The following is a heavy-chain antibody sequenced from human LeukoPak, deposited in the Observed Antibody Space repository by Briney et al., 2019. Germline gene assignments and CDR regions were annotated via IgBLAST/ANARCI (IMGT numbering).Heavy chain of an antibody. J-gene: IGHJ3*02. Sequence: GGSLRLSCAASGFTFSSYSMNWVRQAPGKGLEWVSSISSSSSYIYYADSVKGRFTISRDNAKSSVYLQMNSLRVEDTAVYFCATSSDFWSAIGDAFDTWGQGTRVIVSS. V-gene: IGHV3-21*06. D-gene: IGHD3-3*01. CDR1: GFTFSSYS. CDR2: ISSSSSYI. CDR3: ATSSDFWSAIGDAFDT.